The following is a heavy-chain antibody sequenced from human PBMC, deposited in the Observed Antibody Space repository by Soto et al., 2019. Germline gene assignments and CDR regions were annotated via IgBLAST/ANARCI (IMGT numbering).Heavy chain of an antibody. V-gene: IGHV1-69*01. Sequence: QVQLVQSGAEVKKPGSSVKVSCKASGGTFSNYAISWVRQAPGQGLEWMGGIIPIFGTANYAQKSQGRVTITADESTSTAYMELSVLRFEDTAVYYCAREQGVVVLPVVDYSYGMDVWGQGTTVTVSS. J-gene: IGHJ6*02. D-gene: IGHD2-2*01. CDR3: AREQGVVVLPVVDYSYGMDV. CDR1: GGTFSNYA. CDR2: IIPIFGTA.